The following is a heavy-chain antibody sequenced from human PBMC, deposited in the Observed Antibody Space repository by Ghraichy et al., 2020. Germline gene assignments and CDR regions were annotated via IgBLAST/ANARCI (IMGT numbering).Heavy chain of an antibody. V-gene: IGHV1-2*04. CDR1: GYTFTGYY. Sequence: ASVKVSCKASGYTFTGYYMHWVRQAPGQGLEWMGWINPNSGGTNYAQKFQGWVTMTRDTSISTAYMELSRLRSDDTAVYYCAVTMVRGVILDAFDIWGQGTMVTVSS. D-gene: IGHD3-10*01. CDR2: INPNSGGT. CDR3: AVTMVRGVILDAFDI. J-gene: IGHJ3*02.